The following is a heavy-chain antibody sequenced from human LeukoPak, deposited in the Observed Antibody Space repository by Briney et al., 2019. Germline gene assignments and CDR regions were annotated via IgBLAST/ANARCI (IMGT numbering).Heavy chain of an antibody. D-gene: IGHD1-14*01. Sequence: AASVTVSCKASGGTFSSYAISWVRQAPGQGLEWMGGIIPIFGTANYAQKFQGRVTITADKSTSTAYMELSSLRSEDTAVYYCARDRNDAFDIWGQGTMVTVSS. CDR3: ARDRNDAFDI. CDR2: IIPIFGTA. CDR1: GGTFSSYA. V-gene: IGHV1-69*06. J-gene: IGHJ3*02.